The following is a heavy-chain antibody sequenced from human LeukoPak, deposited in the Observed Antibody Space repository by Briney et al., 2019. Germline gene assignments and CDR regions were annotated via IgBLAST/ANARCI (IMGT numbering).Heavy chain of an antibody. D-gene: IGHD3-22*01. CDR2: INSDGSDT. Sequence: GGSLRLSCAASGFTFSSHWMHWVRQAPGKGLVWVSRINSDGSDTDYADSVKGRFTVSRDNARNTLYLQMNSLRVEDTAVYYCVRSAFHAGSGNYYDYWGQGTLVTVSS. J-gene: IGHJ4*02. CDR1: GFTFSSHW. V-gene: IGHV3-74*01. CDR3: VRSAFHAGSGNYYDY.